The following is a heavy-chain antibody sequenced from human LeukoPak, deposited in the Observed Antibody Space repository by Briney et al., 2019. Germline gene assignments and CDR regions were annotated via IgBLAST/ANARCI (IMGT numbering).Heavy chain of an antibody. CDR1: GFTFSSYS. Sequence: GGSLRLSCAASGFTFSSYSMNWVRQAPGKGLEWVSSISSSSSYIYYADSVKGRFTTSRDNAKNSLYLQMNSLRAEDTAVYYCARSRDGYNPKYFDYWGQGTLVTVSS. J-gene: IGHJ4*02. V-gene: IGHV3-21*01. D-gene: IGHD5-24*01. CDR3: ARSRDGYNPKYFDY. CDR2: ISSSSSYI.